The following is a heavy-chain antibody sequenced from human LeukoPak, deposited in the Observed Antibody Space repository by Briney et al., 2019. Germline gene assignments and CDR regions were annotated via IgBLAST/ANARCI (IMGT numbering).Heavy chain of an antibody. CDR2: IYPGDSDS. D-gene: IGHD3-10*01. CDR1: GYSFTSYW. CDR3: ARLTMVRTVIITIDY. J-gene: IGHJ4*02. V-gene: IGHV5-51*01. Sequence: GESPKISCKGSGYSFTSYWIGWVRQMPGKGLEWMGIIYPGDSDSRYSPVFQGQVTISADKSIGPAYLQWGSLKASGTAMYYCARLTMVRTVIITIDYWGQGTLVAVSS.